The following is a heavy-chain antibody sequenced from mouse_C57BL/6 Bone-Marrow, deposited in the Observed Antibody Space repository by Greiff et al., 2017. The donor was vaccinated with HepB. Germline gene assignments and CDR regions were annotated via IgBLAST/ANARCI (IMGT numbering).Heavy chain of an antibody. J-gene: IGHJ2*01. CDR3: ARHDLLFDY. D-gene: IGHD2-10*01. CDR1: GFTFSSYG. V-gene: IGHV5-6*01. CDR2: ISSGGSYT. Sequence: VQLKESGGDLVKPGGSLKLSCAASGFTFSSYGMSWVRQTPDKRLEWVATISSGGSYTYYPDSVKGRFTISRDNDKNTLYLQMSSLKSEDTAMYYCARHDLLFDYWGQGTTLTVSS.